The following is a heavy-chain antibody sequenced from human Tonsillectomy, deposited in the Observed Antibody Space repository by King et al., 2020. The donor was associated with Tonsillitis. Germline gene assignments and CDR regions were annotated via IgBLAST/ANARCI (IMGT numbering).Heavy chain of an antibody. CDR1: GFSLSTSGVG. CDR2: IYWDDDK. Sequence: ITLKESGPTLVKPTQTLTLTCTFSGFSLSTSGVGVGWIRQPPGKALEWLAVIYWDDDKRYSPSLKSRLTITKDTSKNQVVLTMTNMDPVDTATYYCAHGLGIAAPGTLSYYYMDVWGRGTTVAVSS. V-gene: IGHV2-5*02. CDR3: AHGLGIAAPGTLSYYYMDV. D-gene: IGHD6-13*01. J-gene: IGHJ6*03.